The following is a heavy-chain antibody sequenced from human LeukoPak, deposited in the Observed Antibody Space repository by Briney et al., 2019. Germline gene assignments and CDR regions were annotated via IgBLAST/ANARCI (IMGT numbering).Heavy chain of an antibody. CDR3: ARVPHIGDFDY. J-gene: IGHJ4*02. Sequence: GSLRLSCAASGFTFSSYSMNWVRQAPGEGLEWVSSISSSSSYIYYADSVKGRFTISRDNAKNSLYLQMNSLRAEDTAVYYCARVPHIGDFDYWGQGTLVTVSS. V-gene: IGHV3-21*01. CDR1: GFTFSSYS. D-gene: IGHD2-21*01. CDR2: ISSSSSYI.